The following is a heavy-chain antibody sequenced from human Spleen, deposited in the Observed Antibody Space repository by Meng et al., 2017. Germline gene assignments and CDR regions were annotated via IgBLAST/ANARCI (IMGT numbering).Heavy chain of an antibody. CDR2: INHSGST. V-gene: IGHV4-34*01. J-gene: IGHJ4*02. CDR1: DDSISSYY. Sequence: SETLSLTCTVSDDSISSYYWSWIRQPPGKGLEWIGEINHSGSTNYNPSLKSRVTISVDTSKNQFSLQLNSVTAADTAVYYCARELQLVRYYFDYWGQGTLVTVSS. CDR3: ARELQLVRYYFDY. D-gene: IGHD6-13*01.